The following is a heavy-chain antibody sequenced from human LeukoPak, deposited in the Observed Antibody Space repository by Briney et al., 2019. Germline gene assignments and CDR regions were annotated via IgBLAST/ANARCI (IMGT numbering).Heavy chain of an antibody. D-gene: IGHD4-23*01. CDR2: IGTDGSST. CDR1: GFSVSSNY. CDR3: ARDKYGGNSNGFDI. J-gene: IGHJ3*02. V-gene: IGHV3-74*01. Sequence: PGGSLRLSCAPSGFSVSSNYMNWVRQAPGKGLVWVSRIGTDGSSTTYADYVKGRFTISRDNAKNTLYLQMNSLRAEDTAVYYSARDKYGGNSNGFDIWGQGTLVTVSS.